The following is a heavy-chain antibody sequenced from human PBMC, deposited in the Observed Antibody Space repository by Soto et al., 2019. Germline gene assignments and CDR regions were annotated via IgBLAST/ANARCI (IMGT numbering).Heavy chain of an antibody. D-gene: IGHD4-17*01. V-gene: IGHV4-30-4*01. CDR3: ARVASLSSKRRDTKRTGENYYGDYYYYYYYGMDV. J-gene: IGHJ6*02. Sequence: SETLSLTCTVSGGSISSGDYYWSWIRQPPGKGLEWIGYIYYSGSTYYNPSLKSRVTISVDTSKNQFSLKLSSVTAADTAVYYCARVASLSSKRRDTKRTGENYYGDYYYYYYYGMDVWGQGTTVTVSS. CDR2: IYYSGST. CDR1: GGSISSGDYY.